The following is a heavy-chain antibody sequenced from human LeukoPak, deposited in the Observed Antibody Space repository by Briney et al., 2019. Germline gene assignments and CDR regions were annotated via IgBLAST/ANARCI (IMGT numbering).Heavy chain of an antibody. CDR1: GGSISSSSYY. Sequence: PSETLSLTCTVSGGSISSSSYYWGWIRQPPGKGLEWIGSIYYSGSTHYNPSLKSRVTISVDTSKNQFSLKLSSVTAADTAVYYCARLYNSWSSFDHWGQGTLVTVSS. CDR3: ARLYNSWSSFDH. J-gene: IGHJ4*02. V-gene: IGHV4-39*01. CDR2: IYYSGST. D-gene: IGHD6-13*01.